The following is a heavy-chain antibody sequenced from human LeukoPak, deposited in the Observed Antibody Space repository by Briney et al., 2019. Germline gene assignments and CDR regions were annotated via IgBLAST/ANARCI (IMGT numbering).Heavy chain of an antibody. CDR3: ARTAGPYCSSTTCSRGDIDY. Sequence: SETVSLTCTVSGGSLNNYYWSWIRQPPGKGLEWIGYIYYSGSINYNPSLKSRVTISVDTSKNQFSLKLSSVAAADTAVYYCARTAGPYCSSTTCSRGDIDYWGQGTLVTVSS. D-gene: IGHD2-2*01. CDR2: IYYSGSI. V-gene: IGHV4-59*01. CDR1: GGSLNNYY. J-gene: IGHJ4*02.